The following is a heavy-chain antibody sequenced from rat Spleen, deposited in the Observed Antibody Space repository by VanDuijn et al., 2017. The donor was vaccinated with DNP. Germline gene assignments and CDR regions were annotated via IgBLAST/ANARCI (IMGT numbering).Heavy chain of an antibody. CDR2: RSYSGYT. J-gene: IGHJ1*01. D-gene: IGHD1-11*01. V-gene: IGHV3-1*01. CDR1: DFSITSDY. CDR3: ARWRDWYFDF. Sequence: EVQLQESGPGLVKPSQSLSLTCSVTDFSITSDYWAWIRKFPRNKMEWMGYRSYSGYTIYNPSLKSRISISRDTSKNQFFLHLNSISTEDTATYYCARWRDWYFDFWGPGTMVTVSS.